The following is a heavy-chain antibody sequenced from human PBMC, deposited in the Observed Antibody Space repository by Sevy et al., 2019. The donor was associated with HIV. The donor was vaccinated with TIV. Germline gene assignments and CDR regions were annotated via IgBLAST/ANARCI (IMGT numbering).Heavy chain of an antibody. CDR2: ISYDGSNE. CDR1: GFTFSSFF. J-gene: IGHJ1*01. CDR3: ALERLSSNVAEYFQN. V-gene: IGHV3-30-3*01. Sequence: GGSLRLSCAASGFTFSSFFMHWVRQAPGKGLEWVATISYDGSNEHYADSVNGRFTISRDNSKNALYLQMNSLRAEDTAVYYCALERLSSNVAEYFQNWGQGTLVTVSS. D-gene: IGHD1-1*01.